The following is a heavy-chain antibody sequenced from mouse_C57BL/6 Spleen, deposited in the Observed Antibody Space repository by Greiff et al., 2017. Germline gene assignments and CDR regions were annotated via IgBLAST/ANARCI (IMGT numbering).Heavy chain of an antibody. V-gene: IGHV5-4*01. CDR1: GFTFSSYA. CDR3: ARDASYSNYPYAMDY. J-gene: IGHJ4*01. CDR2: ISDGGSYT. Sequence: EVKLMESGGGLVKPGGSLKLSCAASGFTFSSYAMSWVRQTPEKRLEWVATISDGGSYTYYPDNVKGRFTISRDNAKNNLYLQMSHLKSEDTAMYYCARDASYSNYPYAMDYWGQGTSVTVSS. D-gene: IGHD2-5*01.